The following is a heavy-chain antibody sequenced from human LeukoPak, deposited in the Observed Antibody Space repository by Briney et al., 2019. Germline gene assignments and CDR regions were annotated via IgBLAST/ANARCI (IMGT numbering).Heavy chain of an antibody. CDR2: IFTTGST. D-gene: IGHD1-14*01. J-gene: IGHJ1*01. CDR3: ARDGVPLTNLVARPFHP. V-gene: IGHV4-4*07. Sequence: SETLSLTCTVSGGSMRNSYWSWIRQPAGKGLEVVGRIFTTGSTNYNRSLKSRVTMSIDTSKNQFSLKMTSVTAADTAVYYCARDGVPLTNLVARPFHPWGQGTLVTVSS. CDR1: GGSMRNSY.